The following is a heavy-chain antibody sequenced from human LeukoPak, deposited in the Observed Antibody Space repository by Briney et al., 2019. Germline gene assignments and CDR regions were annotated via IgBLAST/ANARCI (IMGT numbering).Heavy chain of an antibody. J-gene: IGHJ4*02. V-gene: IGHV3-23*01. CDR1: GFTFGNYA. CDR2: LSGSGGST. Sequence: GASLRLSCAASGFTFGNYAMNWVRQAPGKGLEWVSSLSGSGGSTYYADSVKGRFTISRDNSKNTLYLQMNSLRDEDTAVYYCAKGRRPYYYDSGGYYSFDYWGQGTLVTVSS. D-gene: IGHD3-22*01. CDR3: AKGRRPYYYDSGGYYSFDY.